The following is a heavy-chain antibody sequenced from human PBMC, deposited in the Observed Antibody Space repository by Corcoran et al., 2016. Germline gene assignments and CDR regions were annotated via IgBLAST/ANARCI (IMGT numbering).Heavy chain of an antibody. Sequence: EVQLVQSGAEVKKPGESLKISCKGSGYSFSTYWIAWVRQMPGKGLEWMGIIYPGDSDTRYSPSFHGQVTISADKTINTASLQGSSLKASDTAMYYCARRGITADWFDPWGQGTLVTVSS. CDR3: ARRGITADWFDP. CDR1: GYSFSTYW. CDR2: IYPGDSDT. V-gene: IGHV5-51*01. D-gene: IGHD3-10*01. J-gene: IGHJ5*02.